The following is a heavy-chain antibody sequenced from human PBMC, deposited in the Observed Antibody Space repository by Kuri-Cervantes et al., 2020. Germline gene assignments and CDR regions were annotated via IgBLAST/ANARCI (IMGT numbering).Heavy chain of an antibody. CDR3: ARSDMVRGVISRGLSF. D-gene: IGHD3-10*01. Sequence: GESLKISCAASGFTFSSYWMSWVRQAPGKGLEWVANIKQDGSEKYYVDSVKGRFTISRDNSKNTLYLQMNSLRAEDTAVYYCARSDMVRGVISRGLSFWGQGTLVTDSS. V-gene: IGHV3-7*01. CDR2: IKQDGSEK. CDR1: GFTFSSYW. J-gene: IGHJ4*02.